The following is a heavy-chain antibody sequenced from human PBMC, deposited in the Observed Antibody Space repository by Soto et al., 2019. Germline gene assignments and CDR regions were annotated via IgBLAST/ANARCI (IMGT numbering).Heavy chain of an antibody. V-gene: IGHV5-51*01. CDR1: GYSFTSYW. CDR3: ARLRGYYDSSGSQDDYLHFDY. Sequence: PGESLKISCKGSGYSFTSYWIGWVRQMPGKGLEWMGIIYPGDSDTRYSPSFQGQVTISADKSISTTYLQWSSLKASDTAMYYFARLRGYYDSSGSQDDYLHFDYWGQGTLVTVSS. J-gene: IGHJ4*02. CDR2: IYPGDSDT. D-gene: IGHD3-22*01.